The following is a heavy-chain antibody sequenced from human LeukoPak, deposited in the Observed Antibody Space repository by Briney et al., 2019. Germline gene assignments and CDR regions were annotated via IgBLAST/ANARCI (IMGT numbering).Heavy chain of an antibody. CDR3: AGGSYWYYFDY. CDR2: IIPILGIA. D-gene: IGHD1-26*01. CDR1: GGTFSSYA. Sequence: ASVKVSCKASGGTFSSYAISWVRQAPGQGLEWRGRIIPILGIANYAQKFQGGVTITADKSTSTAYMELSSLRSEDTAVYYCAGGSYWYYFDYWGQGTLVTVSS. J-gene: IGHJ4*02. V-gene: IGHV1-69*04.